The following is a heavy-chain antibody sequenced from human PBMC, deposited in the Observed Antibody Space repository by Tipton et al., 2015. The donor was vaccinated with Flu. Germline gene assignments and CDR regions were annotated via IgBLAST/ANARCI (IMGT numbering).Heavy chain of an antibody. CDR3: ARDLRWELHAFDL. V-gene: IGHV4-59*01. D-gene: IGHD1-26*01. CDR1: GFTLTRYG. J-gene: IGHJ3*01. CDR2: IYNSANT. Sequence: LRLSCAVSGFTLTRYGMSWVRQSPGKGLEWIGYIYNSANTNYNPSLKSRVTISVDTSKNQFSLRLSSVTSADTAVYYCARDLRWELHAFDLWGQGTMVTVSS.